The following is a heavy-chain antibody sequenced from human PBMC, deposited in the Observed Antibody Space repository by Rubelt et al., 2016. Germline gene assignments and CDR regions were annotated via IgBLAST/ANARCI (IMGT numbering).Heavy chain of an antibody. Sequence: GQGLEWMGWISAYNGNTNYAQKLQGRVTMTTDTSTSTAYMELRSLRSDDTAVYYCARDRIAAAEATVGSDPWGQGTLVTVSS. J-gene: IGHJ5*02. CDR3: ARDRIAAAEATVGSDP. CDR2: ISAYNGNT. D-gene: IGHD6-13*01. V-gene: IGHV1-18*01.